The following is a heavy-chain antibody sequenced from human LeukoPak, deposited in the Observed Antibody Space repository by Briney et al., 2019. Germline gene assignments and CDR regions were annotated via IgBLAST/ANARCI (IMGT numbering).Heavy chain of an antibody. CDR3: ARTLGYCSSTSCYTPFDY. CDR1: GGTFSSYA. D-gene: IGHD2-2*02. Sequence: ASVTVSCKASGGTFSSYAISWVRQAPGQGLEWMGGIIPIFGTANYAQKFRGRVTITTDESTSTAYMELSSLRSEDTAVYYCARTLGYCSSTSCYTPFDYWGQGTLVTVSS. J-gene: IGHJ4*02. V-gene: IGHV1-69*05. CDR2: IIPIFGTA.